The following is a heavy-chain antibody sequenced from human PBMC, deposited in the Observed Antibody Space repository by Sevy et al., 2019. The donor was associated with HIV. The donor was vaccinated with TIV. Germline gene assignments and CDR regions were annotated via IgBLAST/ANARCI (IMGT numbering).Heavy chain of an antibody. CDR2: ISRSGTTR. Sequence: GGSLRLSCAASGFTFSDYSLNWVRQAPGKGLEWVSYISRSGTTRHYADSGRGRFTTSRDDAKNSLYLQMSSLRDEDTAVYYCARDDTASYLPVSWGQGTLVTVSS. V-gene: IGHV3-48*02. CDR3: ARDDTASYLPVS. CDR1: GFTFSDYS. D-gene: IGHD3-10*01. J-gene: IGHJ4*02.